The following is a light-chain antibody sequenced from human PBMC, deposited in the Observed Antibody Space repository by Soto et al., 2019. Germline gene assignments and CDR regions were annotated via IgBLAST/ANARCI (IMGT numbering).Light chain of an antibody. J-gene: IGLJ2*01. CDR3: STWDDSLSGVV. CDR1: NTNIGGNF. V-gene: IGLV1-47*02. Sequence: QAVVTQPPSASGTPGQRVTISCSGSNTNIGGNFVYWFQQLPGTAPKLLIYNSNQRPSGVPDRLSGSKSGTSASLAISGLRSEDEADYYCSTWDDSLSGVVFGGGTQLTVL. CDR2: NSN.